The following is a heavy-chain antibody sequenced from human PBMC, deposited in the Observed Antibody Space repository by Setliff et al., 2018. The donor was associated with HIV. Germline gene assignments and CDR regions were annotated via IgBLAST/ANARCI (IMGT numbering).Heavy chain of an antibody. Sequence: PSETLSLTCAVYGGSFMGYYWNWICQPPGKGLEWIGEINHSGNTNSNPSLKSRVTIFVDTSKNQFSLKVSSVTAADTAVYYCARLDYSNYYSYYIDVWGEGTMVTVSS. V-gene: IGHV4-34*01. J-gene: IGHJ6*03. D-gene: IGHD4-4*01. CDR2: INHSGNT. CDR3: ARLDYSNYYSYYIDV. CDR1: GGSFMGYY.